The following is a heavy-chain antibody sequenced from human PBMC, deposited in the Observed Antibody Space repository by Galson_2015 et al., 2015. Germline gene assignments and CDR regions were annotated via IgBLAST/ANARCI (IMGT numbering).Heavy chain of an antibody. CDR2: IWYDRSNK. J-gene: IGHJ4*02. D-gene: IGHD3-10*01. CDR3: ARWGDDKRNDY. V-gene: IGHV3-33*01. Sequence: SLRLSCAASGFTFSGHGMHWVRQAPGKGLEWVAVIWYDRSNKYYADSVKGRFIISRDNSKNMLYLQMNGLRGEDTAVYYCARWGDDKRNDYWGQGTLVTVSP. CDR1: GFTFSGHG.